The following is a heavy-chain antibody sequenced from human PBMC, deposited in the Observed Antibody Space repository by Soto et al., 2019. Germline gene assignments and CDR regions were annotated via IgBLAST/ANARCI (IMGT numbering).Heavy chain of an antibody. D-gene: IGHD1-7*01. V-gene: IGHV3-23*01. CDR1: GFTFSFYA. J-gene: IGHJ1*01. CDR2: ISSNGGRT. CDR3: AKYSELPYEAYLQQ. Sequence: GGSLRLSCAASGFTFSFYAMSWVRQSPGKGLEWVSAISSNGGRTFYADSLRGRFTISRDNSKSALYLQMNNLRAEDTAIYYCAKYSELPYEAYLQQWGQGTLVTVSS.